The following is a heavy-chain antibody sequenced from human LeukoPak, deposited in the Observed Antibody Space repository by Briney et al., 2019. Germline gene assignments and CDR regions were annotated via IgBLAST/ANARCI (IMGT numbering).Heavy chain of an antibody. CDR3: AKGSGSGWYGWLDP. Sequence: GGSLRLSCAVSGFTFRSYAMNWVRQALGKGLEWVSVITDSGTNTYYGDSVKGRFTVSRDNSKNTLYLQMNSLRAEDTAVYYCAKGSGSGWYGWLDPWGQGTLVTVSS. J-gene: IGHJ5*02. V-gene: IGHV3-23*01. CDR2: ITDSGTNT. D-gene: IGHD6-19*01. CDR1: GFTFRSYA.